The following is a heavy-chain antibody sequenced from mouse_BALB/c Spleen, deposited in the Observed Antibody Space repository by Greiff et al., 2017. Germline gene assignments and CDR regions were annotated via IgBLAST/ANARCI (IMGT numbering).Heavy chain of an antibody. CDR3: SRSRGSYAMDY. V-gene: IGHV1-9*01. CDR1: GYTFSSYW. D-gene: IGHD1-1*01. J-gene: IGHJ4*01. Sequence: VQLQQSGAELMKPGASVKISCKATGYTFSSYWIEWVKQRPGHGLEWIGEILPGSGSTNYNEKFKGKATFTADTSSNTAYMQLSSLTSEDAAVDYCSRSRGSYAMDYWGQGTSVTVSS. CDR2: ILPGSGST.